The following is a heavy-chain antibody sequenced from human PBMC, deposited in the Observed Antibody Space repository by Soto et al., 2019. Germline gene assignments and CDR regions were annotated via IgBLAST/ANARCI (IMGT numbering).Heavy chain of an antibody. CDR2: INPITGGT. D-gene: IGHD3-22*01. CDR1: GYTFTRYY. Sequence: ASVKVSCKASGYTFTRYYIHWVRQAPGQGLEWMGWINPITGGTNYAPKFQGRVTMTRDTSITTAYMELSRLRSDDTAVYYCARNYYDSSDRDSLDYWGQGALVTVSS. J-gene: IGHJ4*02. CDR3: ARNYYDSSDRDSLDY. V-gene: IGHV1-2*02.